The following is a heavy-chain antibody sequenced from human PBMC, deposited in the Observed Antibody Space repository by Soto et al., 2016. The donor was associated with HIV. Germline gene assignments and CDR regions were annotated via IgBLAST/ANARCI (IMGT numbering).Heavy chain of an antibody. Sequence: QLQESGPGLVKPSETLSLNCTVSGGSVSSSSYNWAWIRQPPGKGLEWIGSISYSGRTYYTLSLRSRVTISVDTSKNQFSLKVSSVTAADTAVYYCARRRVTRRTGYYYYGLDFGAKGPRSPSP. CDR2: ISYSGRT. J-gene: IGHJ6*02. V-gene: IGHV4-39*01. CDR1: GGSVSSSSYN. D-gene: IGHD3-9*01. CDR3: ARRRVTRRTGYYYYGLD.